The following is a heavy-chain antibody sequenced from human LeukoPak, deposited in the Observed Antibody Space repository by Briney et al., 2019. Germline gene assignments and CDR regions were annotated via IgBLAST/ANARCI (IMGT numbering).Heavy chain of an antibody. J-gene: IGHJ4*02. Sequence: GGSLRLSCVASGFTFSSSGVSWVRQGPGKGPEWVANMNQDGSRKYYVDSVKGRFTISRDNAKNTLFLQMNGLRDEDTAVYYCTRDSQGSGTYSTDQWGQGTLVTVSS. D-gene: IGHD3-10*01. CDR2: MNQDGSRK. V-gene: IGHV3-7*01. CDR1: GFTFSSSG. CDR3: TRDSQGSGTYSTDQ.